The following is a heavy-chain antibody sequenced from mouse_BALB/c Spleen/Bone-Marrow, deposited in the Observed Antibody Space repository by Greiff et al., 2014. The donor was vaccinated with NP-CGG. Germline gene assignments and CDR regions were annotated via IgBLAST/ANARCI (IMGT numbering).Heavy chain of an antibody. CDR1: GYTFTRYW. J-gene: IGHJ3*01. CDR3: AGSGGNYVAWFVY. V-gene: IGHV1-69*02. D-gene: IGHD2-1*01. CDR2: IDPSDSET. Sequence: SGAEVVKPGAPVKLSCKASGYTFTRYWMHWVRQRPGRGLEWIGKIDPSDSETHYNHEFKDKATLTVDKSSSTAYIQLSSLTSEDSAVYFCAGSGGNYVAWFVYWGQGTLVTVSP.